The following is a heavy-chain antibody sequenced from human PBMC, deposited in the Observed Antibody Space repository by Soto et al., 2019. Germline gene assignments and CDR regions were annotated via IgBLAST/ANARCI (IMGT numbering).Heavy chain of an antibody. CDR1: GFTFSSYS. CDR3: ARESYYDFWSGYYDY. D-gene: IGHD3-3*01. J-gene: IGHJ4*02. V-gene: IGHV3-48*01. Sequence: GESLKISCAASGFTFSSYSMNWVRQAPGKGLEWVSYISSSSSTIYYADSVKGRFTISRDNAKNSLYLQMNSLRAEDTAVYYCARESYYDFWSGYYDYWGQGTLVTVSS. CDR2: ISSSSSTI.